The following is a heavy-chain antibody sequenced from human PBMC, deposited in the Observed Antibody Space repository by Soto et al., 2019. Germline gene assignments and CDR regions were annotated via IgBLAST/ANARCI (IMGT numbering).Heavy chain of an antibody. CDR1: GGSISSSSYY. CDR2: IYYSGST. J-gene: IGHJ4*02. Sequence: QLQLQESGPGLVKPSETLSLTCTVSGGSISSSSYYWGWIRQPPGKGLEWIGSIYYSGSTYYNPSLKSRVTISVDTSKNQFSLKLSSVTAADTAVYYCARGEYYYGSSGYYYDFDYWGQGTLVTVSS. CDR3: ARGEYYYGSSGYYYDFDY. V-gene: IGHV4-39*01. D-gene: IGHD3-22*01.